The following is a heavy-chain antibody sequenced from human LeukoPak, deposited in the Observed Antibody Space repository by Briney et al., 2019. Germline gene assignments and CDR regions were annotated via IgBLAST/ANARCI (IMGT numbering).Heavy chain of an antibody. CDR2: ISYDGSNK. CDR1: GFTFSSYG. Sequence: GSLRLSCAASGFTFSSYGMHWVRQAPGKGLEWVAVISYDGSNKYYADSVKGRFTISRDNSKSTLYLQMNSLRAEDTAVYYCAKGLHEQQLVLHYWGQGTLVTVSS. V-gene: IGHV3-30*18. D-gene: IGHD6-13*01. CDR3: AKGLHEQQLVLHY. J-gene: IGHJ4*02.